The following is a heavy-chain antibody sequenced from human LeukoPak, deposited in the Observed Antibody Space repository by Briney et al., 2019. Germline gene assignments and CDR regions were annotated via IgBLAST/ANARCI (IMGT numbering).Heavy chain of an antibody. CDR1: GLTFTNYE. Sequence: GGSLRLSCAASGLTFTNYEMYWVRQAPGKGLEWTSYISNSGSTIKYADSVRGRFTISRDNAKKSLYLQMNSLRAEDTGVYYCGAARQYVGAFDIWGQRTLVTVSS. CDR2: ISNSGSTI. V-gene: IGHV3-48*03. D-gene: IGHD3-16*01. J-gene: IGHJ3*02. CDR3: GAARQYVGAFDI.